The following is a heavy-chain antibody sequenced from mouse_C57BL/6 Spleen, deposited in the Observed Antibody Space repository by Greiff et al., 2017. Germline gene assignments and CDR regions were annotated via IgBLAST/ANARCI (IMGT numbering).Heavy chain of an antibody. D-gene: IGHD1-1*01. CDR3: ARERIDTVVAPAY. V-gene: IGHV1-53*01. J-gene: IGHJ3*01. CDR1: GYTFTSYW. CDR2: INPSNGGT. Sequence: QVQLQQPGTELVKPGASVKLSCKASGYTFTSYWMHWVKQRPGQGLEWIGNINPSNGGTNYNEKFKSKATLTVDKSSSTAYMKLSSLTSEDSAVYYGARERIDTVVAPAYWGQGTLVTVSA.